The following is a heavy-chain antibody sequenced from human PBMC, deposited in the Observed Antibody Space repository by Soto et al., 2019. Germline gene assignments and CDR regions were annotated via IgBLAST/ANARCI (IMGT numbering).Heavy chain of an antibody. CDR3: VRLYCSGGTCYSAPVY. V-gene: IGHV1-18*01. J-gene: IGHJ4*02. CDR2: ISAYSVNT. Sequence: QVQLVQSGAEVKKPGASVKVSCKASGYTFTSYGVGWVRQAPGQGLEWKGWISAYSVNTNYAQNLQGRVTMTTDTSTSTAYMELRSLRSDDTAMYYCVRLYCSGGTCYSAPVYWGQGTLVTVSS. D-gene: IGHD2-15*01. CDR1: GYTFTSYG.